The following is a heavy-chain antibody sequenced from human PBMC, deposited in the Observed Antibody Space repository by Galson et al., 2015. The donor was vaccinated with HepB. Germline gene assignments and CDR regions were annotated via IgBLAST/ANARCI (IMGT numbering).Heavy chain of an antibody. CDR1: GFTFGDYA. CDR2: IRSKAYGGTT. Sequence: SLRLSCAASGFTFGDYAMSWFRQAPGKGLEWVGFIRSKAYGGTTEHAASVKGRFTISRDDSKSIAYLQMNSLKTEDTAVYYCTRRKGIATPGGYYYGMDVWGQGTTVTVSS. CDR3: TRRKGIATPGGYYYGMDV. J-gene: IGHJ6*02. V-gene: IGHV3-49*03. D-gene: IGHD6-13*01.